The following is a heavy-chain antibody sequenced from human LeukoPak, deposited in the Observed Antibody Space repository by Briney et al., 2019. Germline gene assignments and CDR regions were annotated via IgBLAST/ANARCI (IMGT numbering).Heavy chain of an antibody. CDR1: GFTFSTYR. D-gene: IGHD3/OR15-3a*01. CDR2: LSSSSDYI. CDR3: ARAFGLTDY. Sequence: PGGSLRLSCAASGFTFSTYRVTWVRQAPGKGLEWVSSLSSSSDYIYYADSVKGRFTISRDNAKNSLYLQMNSLRDEDTAVYYCARAFGLTDYWGQGTLVTVSS. V-gene: IGHV3-21*01. J-gene: IGHJ4*02.